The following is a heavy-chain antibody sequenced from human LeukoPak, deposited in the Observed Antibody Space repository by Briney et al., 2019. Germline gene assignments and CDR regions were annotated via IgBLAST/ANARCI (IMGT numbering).Heavy chain of an antibody. Sequence: LETLCLTCAVYGGSFSGYYWSWIRQPLGKGLEWIGDINHSGSTNYNPSLKSRVTISVDTSKNQFSLKLSAVTAADTAVYYCARGALAVAVDYWGQGTLVTVSS. V-gene: IGHV4-34*01. CDR1: GGSFSGYY. CDR3: ARGALAVAVDY. CDR2: INHSGST. J-gene: IGHJ4*02. D-gene: IGHD6-19*01.